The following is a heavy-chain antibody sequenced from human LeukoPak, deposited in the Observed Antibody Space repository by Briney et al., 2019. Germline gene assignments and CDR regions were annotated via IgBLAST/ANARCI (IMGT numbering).Heavy chain of an antibody. CDR2: IIPIFGTA. CDR1: GGTFSSYA. J-gene: IGHJ5*02. CDR3: ARDRRGGRLLHNWFDP. D-gene: IGHD2-15*01. V-gene: IGHV1-69*01. Sequence: SVKVSCKASGGTFSSYAISWVRQAPGQGLEWMGGIIPIFGTANYAQKFQGRVTITADESTSTAYMELSSLRSEDTAVYYCARDRRGGRLLHNWFDPWGQGTLVTVSS.